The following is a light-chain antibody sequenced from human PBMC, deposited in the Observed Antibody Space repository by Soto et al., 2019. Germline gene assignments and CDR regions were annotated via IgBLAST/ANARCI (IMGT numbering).Light chain of an antibody. Sequence: DIRMTQSPSTLSGSVGDRVTITCRASQTISSWLAWYQQKPGKAPKLPIYKASTLKSGVPSRFSGSGSGTEFTLTISSLQPDDFATYYCQHYNSYSEAFGQGTKVELK. CDR1: QTISSW. J-gene: IGKJ1*01. V-gene: IGKV1-5*03. CDR3: QHYNSYSEA. CDR2: KAS.